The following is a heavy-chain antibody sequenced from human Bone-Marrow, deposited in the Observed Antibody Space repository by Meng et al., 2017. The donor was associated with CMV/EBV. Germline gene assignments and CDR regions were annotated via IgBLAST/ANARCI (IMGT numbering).Heavy chain of an antibody. D-gene: IGHD3-3*02. CDR2: INHSGST. CDR1: DGSFNAYY. J-gene: IGHJ4*02. Sequence: LRLSCTVYDGSFNAYYYNWFRQAPGKGLEWIGEINHSGSTNYNPSLKRRVTISVDTSKNQFSLKLSSVNAADTAVYYCARAHPPAPSGIHDYWGQGTLVTVSS. V-gene: IGHV4-34*09. CDR3: ARAHPPAPSGIHDY.